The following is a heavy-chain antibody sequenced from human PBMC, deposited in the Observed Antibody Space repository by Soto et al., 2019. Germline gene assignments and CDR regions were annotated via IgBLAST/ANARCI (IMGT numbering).Heavy chain of an antibody. Sequence: SETLSLTCTVSGGSISSSSYYWGWIRQPPGKGLEWIGSIYYSGSTNYNPSLKSRVTISEDTSKKQFSLKLNSVTAADTAVYYCARGGGYSNPYNFDYWGQGTLVTVSS. CDR2: IYYSGST. CDR3: ARGGGYSNPYNFDY. V-gene: IGHV4-39*07. J-gene: IGHJ4*02. CDR1: GGSISSSSYY. D-gene: IGHD5-18*01.